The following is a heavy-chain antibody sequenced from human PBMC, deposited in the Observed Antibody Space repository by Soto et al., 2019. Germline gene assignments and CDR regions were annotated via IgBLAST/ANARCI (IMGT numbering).Heavy chain of an antibody. CDR1: GFSFSTHS. J-gene: IGHJ5*02. D-gene: IGHD6-19*01. V-gene: IGHV3-48*01. Sequence: GGSLRLSCASSGFSFSTHSMDWVRQAPGKGLEWVSYISSSSSAIYYADSVKGRFTISRDNAKNSLYLQMNSLRADDTAVYYCVRDVGPQCFDPWVQGALVTVAS. CDR2: ISSSSSAI. CDR3: VRDVGPQCFDP.